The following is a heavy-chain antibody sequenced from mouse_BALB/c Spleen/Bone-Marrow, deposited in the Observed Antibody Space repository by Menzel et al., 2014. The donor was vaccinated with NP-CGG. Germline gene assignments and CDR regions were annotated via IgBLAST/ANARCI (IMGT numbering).Heavy chain of an antibody. D-gene: IGHD2-4*01. V-gene: IGHV1-69*01. CDR3: ARGGHDFSLDY. CDR2: IDTSDSYI. CDR1: GYTFTDKW. Sequence: QVQLQQSGAEFVMPWASVKMSCKASGYTFTDKWMHWVKQRPGQGPEWIGAIDTSDSYINYNQKFKGKASLTVDASSSTAYMHLSSLTSDDSAVYYCARGGHDFSLDYWGQGTSVIVSS. J-gene: IGHJ4*01.